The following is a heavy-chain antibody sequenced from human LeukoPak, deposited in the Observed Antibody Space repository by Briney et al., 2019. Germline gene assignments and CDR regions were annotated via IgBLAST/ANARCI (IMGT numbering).Heavy chain of an antibody. J-gene: IGHJ4*02. Sequence: PSETLSLTCAVYGGSFSGYYWSWTRQPPGKGLEWIGEINHSGSTNYNPSLKSRVTISVDTSKNQFSLKLSSVTAADTAVYYCARGRRYYDSSGYTNFDYWGQGTLVTVSS. D-gene: IGHD3-22*01. CDR1: GGSFSGYY. V-gene: IGHV4-34*01. CDR3: ARGRRYYDSSGYTNFDY. CDR2: INHSGST.